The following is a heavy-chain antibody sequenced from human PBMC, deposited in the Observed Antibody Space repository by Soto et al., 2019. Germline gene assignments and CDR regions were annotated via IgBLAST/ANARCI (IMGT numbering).Heavy chain of an antibody. Sequence: PGGSLRLSCAASGFTFSSFAMSWVRQAPGKGLEWVSAISGRGGSTYYADSVKGRFTISRDNSKNTLDLQMNSLRAEDTAVYYCAKDHYDSGGFYFDSWGQGALVTVSS. CDR1: GFTFSSFA. V-gene: IGHV3-23*01. J-gene: IGHJ4*02. CDR3: AKDHYDSGGFYFDS. D-gene: IGHD3-22*01. CDR2: ISGRGGST.